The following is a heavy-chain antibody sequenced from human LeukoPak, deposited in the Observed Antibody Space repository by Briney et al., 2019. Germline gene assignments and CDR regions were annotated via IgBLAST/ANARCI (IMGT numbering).Heavy chain of an antibody. CDR1: GFTFSSYS. V-gene: IGHV3-21*01. CDR2: ISSSSSYI. Sequence: GGSLRLSCAASGFTFSSYSMNWVRQAPGKGLEWVSSISSSSSYIYYVDSVKGRFTISRDNAKNSLYLQMNSLRAEDTAVYYCAREVGATTRFSGYFDYWGQGTLVTVSS. J-gene: IGHJ4*02. D-gene: IGHD1-26*01. CDR3: AREVGATTRFSGYFDY.